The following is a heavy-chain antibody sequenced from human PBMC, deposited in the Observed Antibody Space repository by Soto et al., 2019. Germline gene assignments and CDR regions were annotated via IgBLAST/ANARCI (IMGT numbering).Heavy chain of an antibody. CDR2: INPNSGGT. J-gene: IGHJ3*02. D-gene: IGHD6-25*01. Sequence: ASVKVSCKASGYTFTGYYMHWVRQAPGQGLEWMGWINPNSGGTNYAQKFQGWVTMTRDTSISTAYMELSRLRSDDTAVYYCAGAARVLHDAFDIWGQGTMVTVSS. V-gene: IGHV1-2*04. CDR3: AGAARVLHDAFDI. CDR1: GYTFTGYY.